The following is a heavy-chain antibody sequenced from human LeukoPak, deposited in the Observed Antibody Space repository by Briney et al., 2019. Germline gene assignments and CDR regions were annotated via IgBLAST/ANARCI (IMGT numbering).Heavy chain of an antibody. CDR2: MTPNSGIT. V-gene: IGHV1-8*03. CDR1: GYTFTSYD. Sequence: ASVKVSCKASGYTFTSYDINWVRQATGQGLEWVGWMTPNSGITGYAQKFQGRVNITRNTSITTAYMELSSLRSEDTAVYYCARGRDGYNFGYLDLWGRGTLVPVSS. D-gene: IGHD5-24*01. J-gene: IGHJ2*01. CDR3: ARGRDGYNFGYLDL.